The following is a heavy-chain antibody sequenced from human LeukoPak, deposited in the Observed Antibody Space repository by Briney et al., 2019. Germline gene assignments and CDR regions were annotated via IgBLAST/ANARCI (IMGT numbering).Heavy chain of an antibody. D-gene: IGHD4-11*01. V-gene: IGHV1-69*01. CDR3: ATSPPRGYSNYAD. CDR2: IIPIFGTT. CDR1: GGTFNNYP. Sequence: ASVKVSCKASGGTFNNYPISWVRQAPGQGLEWMGGIIPIFGTTNYAPKFQGRVTFTADESTSTVYMELSSLRSEDTAVYYCATSPPRGYSNYADWGQGTLVTVSS. J-gene: IGHJ4*02.